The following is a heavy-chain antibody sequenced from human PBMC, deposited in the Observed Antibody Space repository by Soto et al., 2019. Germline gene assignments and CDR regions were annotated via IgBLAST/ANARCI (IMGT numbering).Heavy chain of an antibody. Sequence: QVQLVQSGAEVKKPGSSVKVSCKAPGGTFSSYAISWVRQAPGQGLEWMGGIIPIFGTANYAQKFQCRVTITADESASTGYMELSSLRSEDRAVYYCARSQGGSSSLDIYYYYYYGMDVWGQGTTVTVSS. J-gene: IGHJ6*02. CDR1: GGTFSSYA. CDR3: ARSQGGSSSLDIYYYYYYGMDV. V-gene: IGHV1-69*01. D-gene: IGHD2-15*01. CDR2: IIPIFGTA.